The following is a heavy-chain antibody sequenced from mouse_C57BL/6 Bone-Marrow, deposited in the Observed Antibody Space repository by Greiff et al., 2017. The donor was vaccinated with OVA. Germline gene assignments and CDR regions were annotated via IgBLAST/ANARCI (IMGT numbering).Heavy chain of an antibody. D-gene: IGHD1-1*01. J-gene: IGHJ4*01. CDR1: GYTFTSYW. CDR3: ARGPTVDAMDY. V-gene: IGHV1-69*01. CDR2: IDPSDSYT. Sequence: QVHVKQPGAELVMPGASVKLSCKASGYTFTSYWMHWVKQRPGQGLEWIGEIDPSDSYTNYNQKFKGKSTLTVDKSSSTAYMQLSSLTSEDSAVYYCARGPTVDAMDYWGQGTSVTVSS.